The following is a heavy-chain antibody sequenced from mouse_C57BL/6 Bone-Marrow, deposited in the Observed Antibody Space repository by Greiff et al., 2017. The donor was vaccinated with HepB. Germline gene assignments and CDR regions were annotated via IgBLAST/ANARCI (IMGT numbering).Heavy chain of an antibody. J-gene: IGHJ2*01. D-gene: IGHD2-10*01. V-gene: IGHV5-16*01. CDR3: ARSTYYGLDY. CDR2: INYDGSST. CDR1: GFTFSDYY. Sequence: DVKLVESEGGLVQPGSSMKLSCTASGFTFSDYYMAWVRQVPEKGLEWVANINYDGSSTYYLDSLKSRFIISRDNAKNILYLQMSSLKSEDTATYYCARSTYYGLDYWGQGTTLTVSS.